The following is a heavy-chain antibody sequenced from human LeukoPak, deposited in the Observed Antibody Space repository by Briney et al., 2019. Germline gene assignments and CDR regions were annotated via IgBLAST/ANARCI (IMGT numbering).Heavy chain of an antibody. D-gene: IGHD6-13*01. V-gene: IGHV3-23*01. J-gene: IGHJ4*02. CDR3: AKSFGYSRSWFDY. Sequence: GGSLRLSCAASGITFSSYAMSWVRQAPGKGLEWVSGISGNGGGTYYADSVKGRFTISRDNSKNTLYLQMNSLRAEDTAVYYCAKSFGYSRSWFDYWGQGTPVTVSS. CDR2: ISGNGGGT. CDR1: GITFSSYA.